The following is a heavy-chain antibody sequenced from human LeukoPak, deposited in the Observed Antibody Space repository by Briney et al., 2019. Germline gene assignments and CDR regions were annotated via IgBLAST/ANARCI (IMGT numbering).Heavy chain of an antibody. J-gene: IGHJ4*02. D-gene: IGHD3-22*01. CDR1: GFTVSSNY. CDR3: ARDGPYDSSGYYSLGDY. CDR2: IYSGVST. Sequence: GGSLRLSCAASGFTVSSNYMSWVRQAPGKGLEWVSVIYSGVSTYYADSVKGRFTISRDNSKNTLYLQIDSLRAEDTAVYYCARDGPYDSSGYYSLGDYWGQGTLVTVSS. V-gene: IGHV3-66*02.